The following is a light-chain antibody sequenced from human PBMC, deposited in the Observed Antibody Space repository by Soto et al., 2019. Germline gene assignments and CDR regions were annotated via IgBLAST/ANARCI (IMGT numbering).Light chain of an antibody. CDR1: SSDVGGYNY. V-gene: IGLV2-14*01. CDR2: DVS. Sequence: QSALTQPASVPGSPGQSITISCTGTSSDVGGYNYVSWYQQHPGKAPKLMIYDVSNRPSGVSNRFSGSKSGNTASLTISGLQAEDEADYYCSSYAGSSTVVFGGGTKVTVL. CDR3: SSYAGSSTVV. J-gene: IGLJ2*01.